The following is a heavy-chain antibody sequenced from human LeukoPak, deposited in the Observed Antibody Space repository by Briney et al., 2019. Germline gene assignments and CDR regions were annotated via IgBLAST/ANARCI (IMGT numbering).Heavy chain of an antibody. D-gene: IGHD3-3*01. CDR1: GGSISSSSYY. V-gene: IGHV4-39*01. CDR2: IYYSGST. J-gene: IGHJ6*02. Sequence: SETLSLTCTVSGGSISSSSYYWGWIRQPPGKGLEWIGSIYYSGSTYYNPSLKSRVTISVDTSKNQFSLKLSSVTAADTAVYYCASWGFWSGYPPRYYYYGMDVWGQGTTVTVSS. CDR3: ASWGFWSGYPPRYYYYGMDV.